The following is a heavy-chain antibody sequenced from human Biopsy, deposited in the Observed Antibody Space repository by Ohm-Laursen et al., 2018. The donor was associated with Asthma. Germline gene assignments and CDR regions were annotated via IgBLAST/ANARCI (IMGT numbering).Heavy chain of an antibody. CDR2: IYYSGNT. Sequence: TLSLTCTVSGGSISSSSYYWGWIRQTPGKGLEWIGSIYYSGNTYYNPSLKSRVTISVDTSKNRFSLKLSSVTATDTAVYYCANTIGGVAADYWGQGTLVTVSS. D-gene: IGHD3-16*01. CDR3: ANTIGGVAADY. V-gene: IGHV4-39*01. CDR1: GGSISSSSYY. J-gene: IGHJ4*02.